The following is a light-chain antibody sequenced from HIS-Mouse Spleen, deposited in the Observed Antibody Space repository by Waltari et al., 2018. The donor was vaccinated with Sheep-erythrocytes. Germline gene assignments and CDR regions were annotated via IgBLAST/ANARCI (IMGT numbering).Light chain of an antibody. CDR3: QAWDSSTVV. J-gene: IGLJ2*01. CDR1: KLGDKY. Sequence: SYELTQPPSVSVSPGQTASITCSGDKLGDKYACWYQQKPGQSPVLVIYQDSKRPSGIHQRVPGSNSGNTATLTIGGSQAMDEADYYCQAWDSSTVVFGGGTKLSVL. CDR2: QDS. V-gene: IGLV3-1*01.